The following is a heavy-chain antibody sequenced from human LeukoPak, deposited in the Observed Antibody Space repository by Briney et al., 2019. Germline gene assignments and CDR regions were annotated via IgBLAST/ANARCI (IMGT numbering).Heavy chain of an antibody. CDR2: IYYNGSP. J-gene: IGHJ4*02. CDR1: GGSIRSYY. D-gene: IGHD4-17*01. Sequence: PSETLSLTCTVSGGSIRSYYWSWIRQPPGKGQDLVGYIYYNGSPNHHPSLKSRSSISVDTSKHQFFLELDSVAAAGTAVYYCGRTGSTVTMLYPFDHWGQGTLVTVSS. V-gene: IGHV4-59*01. CDR3: GRTGSTVTMLYPFDH.